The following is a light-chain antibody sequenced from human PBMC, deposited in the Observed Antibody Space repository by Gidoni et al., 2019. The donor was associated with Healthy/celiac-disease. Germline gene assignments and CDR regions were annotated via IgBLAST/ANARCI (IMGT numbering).Light chain of an antibody. CDR2: KAS. J-gene: IGKJ1*01. Sequence: DIQVTQSPSTLSASVGDRVTITCRASPSISSWLAWYQQKPGKAPKLLIYKASSLESGVPSRFSGSGSGTECTLPSSSLQPDAFSTYYCQPYNSYPGPFGQGTKVEIK. CDR1: PSISSW. CDR3: QPYNSYPGP. V-gene: IGKV1-5*03.